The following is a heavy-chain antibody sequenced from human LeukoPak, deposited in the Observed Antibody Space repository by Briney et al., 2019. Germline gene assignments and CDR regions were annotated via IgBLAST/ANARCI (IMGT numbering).Heavy chain of an antibody. Sequence: PSETLSLTCAVYGGSFSGCYWSWIRQPPGKGLEWIGEINHSGSTNYNPSLKSRVTISVDTSKNQFSLKLSSVTAADTAVYYCARDHNGPFDYWGQGTLVTVSS. D-gene: IGHD1-14*01. V-gene: IGHV4-34*01. CDR3: ARDHNGPFDY. CDR2: INHSGST. J-gene: IGHJ4*02. CDR1: GGSFSGCY.